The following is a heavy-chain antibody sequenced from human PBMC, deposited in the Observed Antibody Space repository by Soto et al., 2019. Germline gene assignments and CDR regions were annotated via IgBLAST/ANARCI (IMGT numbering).Heavy chain of an antibody. CDR3: ARAARGGGGFDY. J-gene: IGHJ4*02. CDR2: INPSGGTT. D-gene: IGHD3-16*01. Sequence: ASVKVSCKASGYTFTTYYMHWVRQAPGQGLGWVGIINPSGGTTSYAQKFQGRVTMTRDTSTSTVYLELSSLRSDDTAVYYCARAARGGGGFDYWGQGTLVTVS. CDR1: GYTFTTYY. V-gene: IGHV1-46*01.